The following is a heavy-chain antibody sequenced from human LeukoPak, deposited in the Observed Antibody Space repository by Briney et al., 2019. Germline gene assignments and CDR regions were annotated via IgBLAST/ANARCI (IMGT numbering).Heavy chain of an antibody. D-gene: IGHD4-17*01. CDR2: LYHSETT. CDR3: ARASSGDYVFDV. CDR1: GHSISSGYY. Sequence: SETLSLTCAVSGHSISSGYYWVWIRQPPGNGLQWIGSLYHSETTYYNPSLRSRVTISGDSSNNHFSLRLISVTAADTALYYCARASSGDYVFDVWGQGIPVTVSS. J-gene: IGHJ4*02. V-gene: IGHV4-38-2*01.